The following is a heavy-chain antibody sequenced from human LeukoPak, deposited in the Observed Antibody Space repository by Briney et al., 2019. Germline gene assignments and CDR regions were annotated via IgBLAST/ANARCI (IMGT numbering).Heavy chain of an antibody. CDR1: GFIFSDYT. Sequence: GGSLRLSCAASGFIFSDYTMNWVRQAPGKGLEWVSNISSSSAIITYADSVKGRFTISRDNAKKSLYLQMNSLRAEDTAVYYCAREPDTAMDYWGQGTLVTVSS. J-gene: IGHJ4*02. V-gene: IGHV3-48*01. D-gene: IGHD5-18*01. CDR2: ISSSSAII. CDR3: AREPDTAMDY.